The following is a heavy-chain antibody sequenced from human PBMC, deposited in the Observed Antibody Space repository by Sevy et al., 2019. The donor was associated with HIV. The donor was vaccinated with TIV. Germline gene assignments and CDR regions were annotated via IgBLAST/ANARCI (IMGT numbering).Heavy chain of an antibody. V-gene: IGHV4-4*07. CDR1: GGSISSYY. D-gene: IGHD3-9*01. Sequence: SETLSLTCTVSGGSISSYYWSWIRQPAGKGLEWIGRIYTSGSTNYNPSLKSRVTMSVDTSKNQFSRKLSSVTAADTAVYYCARDIRYFDWLLRSVPRPLDVWGKGTTVTVSS. CDR2: IYTSGST. J-gene: IGHJ6*04. CDR3: ARDIRYFDWLLRSVPRPLDV.